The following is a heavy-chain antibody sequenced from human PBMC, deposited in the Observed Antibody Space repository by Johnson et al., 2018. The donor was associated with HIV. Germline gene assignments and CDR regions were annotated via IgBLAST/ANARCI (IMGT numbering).Heavy chain of an antibody. CDR1: GFTFTFYA. D-gene: IGHD2-2*02. CDR3: ARDRGGSSYRWVAFDI. Sequence: QVQLVESGGGLVKPGRSLRLSCAASGFTFTFYAMHWVRQAPGKGLEWVAVISYDGSDKDYADSVKGRFTISRDNAKNSLYLQMNSLRAEDTAVYYCARDRGGSSYRWVAFDIWGHGTMVTVSS. J-gene: IGHJ3*02. CDR2: ISYDGSDK. V-gene: IGHV3-30*04.